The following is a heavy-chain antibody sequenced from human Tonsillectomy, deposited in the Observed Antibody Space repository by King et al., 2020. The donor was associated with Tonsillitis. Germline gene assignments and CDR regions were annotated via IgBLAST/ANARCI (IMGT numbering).Heavy chain of an antibody. CDR1: GYTFPTYT. CDR2: INAGNGDT. Sequence: QLVQSGAEVKKPGASVKVSSKASGYTFPTYTMHWVRQAPGQRLEWMGWINAGNGDTKYSQKFQGRVTITRNTSASTAYMELSSLRSEDTAVYYCARSGSYYDDAFDVWGQGTMVTVSS. J-gene: IGHJ3*01. V-gene: IGHV1-3*01. D-gene: IGHD1-26*01. CDR3: ARSGSYYDDAFDV.